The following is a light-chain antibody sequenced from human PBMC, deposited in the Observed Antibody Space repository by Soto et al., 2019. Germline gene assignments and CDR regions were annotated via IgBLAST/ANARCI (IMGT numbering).Light chain of an antibody. CDR2: EVT. V-gene: IGLV2-14*01. Sequence: ALTQPASVSGSPGHSITISCTGTSGDVGSYNRVSWYQQHPGKAPKLIIYEVTDRPSGVSNRFSGSKSGNTASLTISGLQAEDEAEYYCSSYTNINTRACVFGTGTKVTVL. CDR1: SGDVGSYNR. CDR3: SSYTNINTRACV. J-gene: IGLJ1*01.